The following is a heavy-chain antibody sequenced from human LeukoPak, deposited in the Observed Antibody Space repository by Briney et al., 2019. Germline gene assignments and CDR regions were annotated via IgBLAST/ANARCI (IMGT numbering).Heavy chain of an antibody. Sequence: GGSLRLSCAASGFTFSDYYMSWIRQAPGKGLEWVSYICSGGSTIYYADSVKGRFTISRENAKNSLYLQMNSLRPEDTAVYDCARDQPASGYRSDWGLGTLVTVSS. J-gene: IGHJ4*02. D-gene: IGHD5-18*01. CDR2: ICSGGSTI. V-gene: IGHV3-11*04. CDR3: ARDQPASGYRSD. CDR1: GFTFSDYY.